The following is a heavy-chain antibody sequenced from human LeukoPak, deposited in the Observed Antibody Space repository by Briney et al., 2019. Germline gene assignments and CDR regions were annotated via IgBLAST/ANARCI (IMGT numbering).Heavy chain of an antibody. Sequence: GGSLRLSCAASGFTVSSNYMSWVRQAPGKGLEWVSLIYSGGSTYYADSVKGRFTISRDNSKNTPYLQMNSLRAEDTAVYYCARRSSFGELDYWGQGTLVTVSS. J-gene: IGHJ4*02. D-gene: IGHD3-10*01. CDR3: ARRSSFGELDY. CDR1: GFTVSSNY. V-gene: IGHV3-66*01. CDR2: IYSGGST.